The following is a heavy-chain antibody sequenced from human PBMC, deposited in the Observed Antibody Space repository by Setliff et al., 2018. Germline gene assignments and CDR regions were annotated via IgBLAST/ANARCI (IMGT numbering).Heavy chain of an antibody. J-gene: IGHJ4*02. V-gene: IGHV1-3*01. D-gene: IGHD2-2*02. CDR1: GGTFSSYA. CDR3: ARDREYCSRTSCYIDY. Sequence: ASVKVSCKASGGTFSSYAISWVRQAPGQGLEWMGWINGGNGNTKYSQKFQGRITITRDTSASTAYMEMSSLRSEDTAVYYCARDREYCSRTSCYIDYWGQGALVTVSS. CDR2: INGGNGNT.